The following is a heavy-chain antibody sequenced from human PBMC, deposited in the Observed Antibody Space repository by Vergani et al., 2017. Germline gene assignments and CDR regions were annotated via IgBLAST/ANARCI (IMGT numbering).Heavy chain of an antibody. CDR3: ASVAAADY. CDR2: INHSGST. V-gene: IGHV4-34*01. CDR1: GGSFSVYY. D-gene: IGHD6-13*01. Sequence: QVQLQQWGAGLLKPSETLSLTCAVYGGSFSVYYWSWIRQPPGKGLEWIGEINHSGSTNYNPSLKSRVTISVDTSKNQFSLKLSSVTAADTAVYYCASVAAADYWGQGTLVTVSS. J-gene: IGHJ4*02.